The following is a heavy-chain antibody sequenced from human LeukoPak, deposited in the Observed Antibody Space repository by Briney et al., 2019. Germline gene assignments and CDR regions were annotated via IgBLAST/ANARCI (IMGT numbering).Heavy chain of an antibody. D-gene: IGHD2-15*01. Sequence: GGSLRLSCAASGFTFSTYAMHWVRQGPGKRLEYVAAISTNGDGTYYANSVRGRFTNSRENSKNTLYLQMGSLRAEDMAVYYCARYRGSCYNSWGQGTLVTVSS. J-gene: IGHJ4*02. CDR2: ISTNGDGT. V-gene: IGHV3-64*01. CDR1: GFTFSTYA. CDR3: ARYRGSCYNS.